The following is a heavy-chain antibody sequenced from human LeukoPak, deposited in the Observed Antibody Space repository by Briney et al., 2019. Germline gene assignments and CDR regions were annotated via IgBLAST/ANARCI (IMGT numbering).Heavy chain of an antibody. J-gene: IGHJ5*02. CDR2: ISYDGSNK. CDR3: ARDKRLLYYYGKAGHNWFDP. Sequence: GRSLRLSCAASGFTFSSYAMPWVRQAPGKGLEWVAVISYDGSNKYYADSVKGRFTISRDNSKNTLYLQMNSLRAEDTAVYYCARDKRLLYYYGKAGHNWFDPWGQGTLVTVSS. D-gene: IGHD3-10*01. CDR1: GFTFSSYA. V-gene: IGHV3-30-3*01.